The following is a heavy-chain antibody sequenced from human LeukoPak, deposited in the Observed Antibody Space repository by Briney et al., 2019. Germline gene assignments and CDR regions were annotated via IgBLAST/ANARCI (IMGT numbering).Heavy chain of an antibody. CDR1: GFTFSSYA. D-gene: IGHD3-22*01. V-gene: IGHV3-30*04. CDR3: ARAYYYDSSDYYLWDY. J-gene: IGHJ4*02. CDR2: ISYDGSNK. Sequence: GGSLRLPCAASGFTFSSYAMHWVRQAPGKGLEWVAVISYDGSNKYYADSVKGRFTISRDNSKNTLYLQMNSLRAEDTAVYYCARAYYYDSSDYYLWDYWGQGTLVTVSS.